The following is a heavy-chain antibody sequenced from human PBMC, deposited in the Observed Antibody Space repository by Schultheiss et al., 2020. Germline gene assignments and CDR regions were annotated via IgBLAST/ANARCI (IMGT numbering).Heavy chain of an antibody. CDR1: GGSISSSNW. CDR3: ARYGYQLLLFDP. J-gene: IGHJ5*02. V-gene: IGHV4-4*02. CDR2: IYYSGST. D-gene: IGHD2-2*01. Sequence: SETLSLTCAVSGGSISSSNWWSWVRQPPGKGLEWIGYIYYSGSTNYNPSLKSRVTISVDTSKNQFSLKLSSVTAADTAVYYCARYGYQLLLFDPWGQGTLGNVYS.